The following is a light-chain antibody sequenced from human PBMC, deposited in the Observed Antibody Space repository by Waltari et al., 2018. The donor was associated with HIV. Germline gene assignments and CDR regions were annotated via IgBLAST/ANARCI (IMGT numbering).Light chain of an antibody. Sequence: QSALTQPASVSGSPGQSIAISCTGSTSDIGDYNYVSWFQQHTGKAPKLIIFEVSNRPSGVSNRVSGSKSGNTASLTISGLQAEDEADYYCSTYTGRGTDTVLFAGGTKLTVL. CDR3: STYTGRGTDTVL. CDR2: EVS. CDR1: TSDIGDYNY. J-gene: IGLJ2*01. V-gene: IGLV2-14*01.